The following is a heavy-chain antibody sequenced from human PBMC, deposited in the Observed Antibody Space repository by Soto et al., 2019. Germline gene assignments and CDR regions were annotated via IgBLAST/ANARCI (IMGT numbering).Heavy chain of an antibody. J-gene: IGHJ4*02. CDR3: ARLEGMATVSYYFDF. V-gene: IGHV4-39*01. D-gene: IGHD2-8*01. CDR2: IYYRGNA. CDR1: DDSINSDKYY. Sequence: PSETLSLTCSVSDDSINSDKYYWGWIRQPPGKGLEWIGSIYYRGNAYYNPSLQTRVTISLDKSRSQFSLKLNSVTAADSAVYFCARLEGMATVSYYFDFWGPGALVTVSS.